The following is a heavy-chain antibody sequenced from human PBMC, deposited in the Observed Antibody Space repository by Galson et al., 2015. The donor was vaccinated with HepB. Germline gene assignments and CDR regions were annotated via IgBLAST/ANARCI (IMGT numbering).Heavy chain of an antibody. V-gene: IGHV3-7*03. CDR1: GLTSSTHW. CDR3: ASEGLLWGWQGFSFYYYGLDV. D-gene: IGHD3-16*01. Sequence: SLRLSCAVSGLTSSTHWISWVRQAPGTGLEWVSNIKYDGNEHYYVDSVNGRFTVSRDSVKNYVYLHMHSLRAEDTAVYYCASEGLLWGWQGFSFYYYGLDVWGQGTTVIVSS. J-gene: IGHJ6*02. CDR2: IKYDGNEH.